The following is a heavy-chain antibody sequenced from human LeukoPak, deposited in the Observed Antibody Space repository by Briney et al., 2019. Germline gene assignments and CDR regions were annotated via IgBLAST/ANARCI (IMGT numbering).Heavy chain of an antibody. D-gene: IGHD6-19*01. Sequence: SETLSLTCTVSGGSISSYYWSWIRQPPGKGLEWIGYIYYSGSTNYNPSLKSRVTISVDTSKNQFSLKLGSVTAADTAVYYCARLYSSGWYGTNWFDPWDQGTLVTVSS. CDR2: IYYSGST. V-gene: IGHV4-59*01. CDR3: ARLYSSGWYGTNWFDP. J-gene: IGHJ5*02. CDR1: GGSISSYY.